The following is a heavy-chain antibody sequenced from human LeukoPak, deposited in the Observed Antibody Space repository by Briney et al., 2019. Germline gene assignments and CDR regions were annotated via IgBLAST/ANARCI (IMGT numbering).Heavy chain of an antibody. Sequence: GASVNVSCKASGGTFSSYVISWVRQAPGQGLEWMGGIIPIFGTANYAQTFQGRVTITADESTSTAYMELSRLRSEDTAVYYCAGTQTSNWEDMAAFDIWGQPTTVTLYS. CDR2: IIPIFGTA. CDR1: GGTFSSYV. V-gene: IGHV1-69*13. CDR3: AGTQTSNWEDMAAFDI. J-gene: IGHJ3*02. D-gene: IGHD7-27*01.